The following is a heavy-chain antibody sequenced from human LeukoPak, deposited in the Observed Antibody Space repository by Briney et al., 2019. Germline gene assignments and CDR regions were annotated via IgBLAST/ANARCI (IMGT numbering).Heavy chain of an antibody. Sequence: ASVKVSCKASGYTFTGYYMHWVRQAPGQGLEWMGWIDPNSGGTNYAQKFQGWVTMTRDTSISTAYMELSRLRSDDTAVYYCARDKNGYGDPDAFDIWGQGTMVTVSS. CDR1: GYTFTGYY. J-gene: IGHJ3*02. D-gene: IGHD4-17*01. CDR3: ARDKNGYGDPDAFDI. V-gene: IGHV1-2*04. CDR2: IDPNSGGT.